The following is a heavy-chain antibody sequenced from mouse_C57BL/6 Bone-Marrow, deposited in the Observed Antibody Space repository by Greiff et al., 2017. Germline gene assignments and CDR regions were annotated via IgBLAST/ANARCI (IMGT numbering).Heavy chain of an antibody. Sequence: QVQLQQSGAELVKPGASVKISCKASGYAFSSYWMNWVKQRPGKGLEWIGQIYPGDGDTNYNGKFKGKATLTADKSSSTAYMQSSSLTSEDSAVYFCARKHYGSSGYAMYYWGQGTSVTVSS. D-gene: IGHD1-1*01. J-gene: IGHJ4*01. CDR2: IYPGDGDT. V-gene: IGHV1-80*01. CDR3: ARKHYGSSGYAMYY. CDR1: GYAFSSYW.